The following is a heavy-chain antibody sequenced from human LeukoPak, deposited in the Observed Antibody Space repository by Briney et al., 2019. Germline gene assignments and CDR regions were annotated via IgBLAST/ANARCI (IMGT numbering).Heavy chain of an antibody. CDR2: IYTSGST. Sequence: PSETLSLTCTVSGASINSGSYYWSWIRQPAGKGLEWIGRIYTSGSTNYNPSLKSRVTMSVDTSKNQFSLKLSSVTAADTAVYYCARDVYGSCFDPWGQGTLVTVSS. D-gene: IGHD3-10*01. CDR3: ARDVYGSCFDP. V-gene: IGHV4-61*02. J-gene: IGHJ5*02. CDR1: GASINSGSYY.